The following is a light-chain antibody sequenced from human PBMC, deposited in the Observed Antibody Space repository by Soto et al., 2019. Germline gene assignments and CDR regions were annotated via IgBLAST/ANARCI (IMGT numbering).Light chain of an antibody. CDR2: DAS. Sequence: DIQMTQSPSTLSASVGDTVTVTCRASQSISSWLAWYQQKPGKAPKLLLSDASSLESGVPSRFSGSGSGTEFTLTISSLQPDDFATYYCQQYNSYSPWTVGQGTQVDIK. J-gene: IGKJ1*01. CDR3: QQYNSYSPWT. CDR1: QSISSW. V-gene: IGKV1-5*01.